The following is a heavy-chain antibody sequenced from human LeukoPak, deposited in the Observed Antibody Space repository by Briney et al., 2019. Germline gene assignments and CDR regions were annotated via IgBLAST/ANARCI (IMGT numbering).Heavy chain of an antibody. CDR3: ARDVGYCSRMSCYVWFDP. J-gene: IGHJ5*02. CDR2: IDYSGST. D-gene: IGHD2-2*01. Sequence: SETLSLACNVSVDSISIHYWSCVPQSPVKGLEWIGYIDYSGSTSYNPSLKSRVTISLDTSKNQISLNLSSVTAADTAVYYCARDVGYCSRMSCYVWFDPWGQGTLVTVSS. V-gene: IGHV4-59*11. CDR1: VDSISIHY.